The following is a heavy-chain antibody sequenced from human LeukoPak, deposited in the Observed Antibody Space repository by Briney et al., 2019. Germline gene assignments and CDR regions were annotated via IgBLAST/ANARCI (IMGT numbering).Heavy chain of an antibody. Sequence: GGSLRLSCAASGFTFSSYDMHWVGQATGKGLEWVSAIGTAGDTYYPVSVKCRFTISRDNSKNTLYLQMNSLRAEDTAVYYCARDPREVDRVWDYYGMDVWGQGTTVTVSS. CDR2: IGTAGDT. J-gene: IGHJ6*02. CDR1: GFTFSSYD. CDR3: ARDPREVDRVWDYYGMDV. V-gene: IGHV3-13*01. D-gene: IGHD5-12*01.